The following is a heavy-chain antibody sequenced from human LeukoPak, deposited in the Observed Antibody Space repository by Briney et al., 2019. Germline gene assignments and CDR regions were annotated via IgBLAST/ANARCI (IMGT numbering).Heavy chain of an antibody. J-gene: IGHJ4*02. CDR1: GYTFTGYY. CDR3: AGVDHYPGIAAADY. V-gene: IGHV1-2*02. CDR2: INPDGSGT. D-gene: IGHD6-13*01. Sequence: ASVKVSCKASGYTFTGYYMHWVRQAPGQGLEWMGWINPDGSGTNYARKFQGRVTMTRDTSISTAYMEFNSLTSDDTAVYYCAGVDHYPGIAAADYWGQGTLVTVSS.